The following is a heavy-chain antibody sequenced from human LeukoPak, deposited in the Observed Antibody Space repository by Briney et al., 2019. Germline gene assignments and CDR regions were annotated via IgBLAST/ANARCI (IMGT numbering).Heavy chain of an antibody. V-gene: IGHV1-46*01. CDR2: INPSGGST. CDR1: GYTFTSYG. CDR3: ARGPHGFDI. Sequence: ASVKVSCKASGYTFTSYGISWVRQAPGQGLEWMGIINPSGGSTSYAQKFQGRVTMTRDTSTSTVYMELRSLRSEDTAVYYCARGPHGFDIWGQGTMVTVSS. J-gene: IGHJ3*02.